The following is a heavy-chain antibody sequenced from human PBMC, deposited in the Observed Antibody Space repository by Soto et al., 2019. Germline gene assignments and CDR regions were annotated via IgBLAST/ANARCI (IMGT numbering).Heavy chain of an antibody. D-gene: IGHD1-7*01. J-gene: IGHJ4*02. CDR3: ATDRDLAGTTEY. Sequence: GAPVKVSCKVSGDTLTELSMHWARQAPGKGLEWMGGFDPEDGETIYAQKFQGRVTMTEDTSTDTAYMELSSLRSEDTAVYYCATDRDLAGTTEYWGQGTLVTVSS. V-gene: IGHV1-24*01. CDR2: FDPEDGET. CDR1: GDTLTELS.